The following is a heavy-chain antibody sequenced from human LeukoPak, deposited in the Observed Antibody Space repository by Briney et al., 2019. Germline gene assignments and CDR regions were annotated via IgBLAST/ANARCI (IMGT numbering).Heavy chain of an antibody. Sequence: PGGSLRLSCAASGXTFSSYSMSWVRQAPEKGQEWVSVINGSGGNTNHADSVKGRFTISRDNSKNTLYLQMNSLRAEDTAVYYCAKGGGIAAVTMYYLDYWGQGTLVTVSP. V-gene: IGHV3-23*01. CDR2: INGSGGNT. D-gene: IGHD6-13*01. J-gene: IGHJ4*02. CDR1: GXTFSSYS. CDR3: AKGGGIAAVTMYYLDY.